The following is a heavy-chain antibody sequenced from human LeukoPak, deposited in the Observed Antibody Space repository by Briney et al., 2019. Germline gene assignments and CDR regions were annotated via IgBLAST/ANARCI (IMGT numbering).Heavy chain of an antibody. Sequence: GGSLRLSCAASGFTFSSYGMHWVRQAPGKGLEWVAVISYDGSNKYYADSVKGRFTISRDNSKNTLYLQMNSLRAEDTAVYYCAKQQLGRWVMDAFDIWGQGTMVTVSS. CDR1: GFTFSSYG. J-gene: IGHJ3*02. CDR2: ISYDGSNK. V-gene: IGHV3-30*18. CDR3: AKQQLGRWVMDAFDI. D-gene: IGHD6-13*01.